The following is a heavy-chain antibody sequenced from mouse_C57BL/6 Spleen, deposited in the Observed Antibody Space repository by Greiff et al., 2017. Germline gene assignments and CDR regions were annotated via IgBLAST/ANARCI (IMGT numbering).Heavy chain of an antibody. CDR2: IYPGDGDT. V-gene: IGHV1-80*01. D-gene: IGHD1-1*01. Sequence: VQLQQSGAELVKPGASVKISCKASGYAFSSYWMNWVKQRPGQGLEWIGQIYPGDGDTNYNGKFKGKATLTADKSSSTAYLQLSSLTSEDSAVYFCARSLFFTTVVAPGYYAMGDWGQGVSVTVAS. CDR1: GYAFSSYW. J-gene: IGHJ4*01. CDR3: ARSLFFTTVVAPGYYAMGD.